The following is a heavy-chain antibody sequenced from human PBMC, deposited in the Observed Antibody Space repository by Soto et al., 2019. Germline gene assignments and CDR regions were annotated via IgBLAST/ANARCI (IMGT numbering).Heavy chain of an antibody. Sequence: LSLTCTVSGGSISSGDYYWSWIRQPPGKGLEWIGYIYYSGSTYYNPSLKSRVTISVDTSKNQFSLKLSSVTAADTAVYYCARDDSGSYLNYYYGMDVWGQGTTVTVSS. V-gene: IGHV4-30-4*01. D-gene: IGHD1-26*01. J-gene: IGHJ6*02. CDR3: ARDDSGSYLNYYYGMDV. CDR1: GGSISSGDYY. CDR2: IYYSGST.